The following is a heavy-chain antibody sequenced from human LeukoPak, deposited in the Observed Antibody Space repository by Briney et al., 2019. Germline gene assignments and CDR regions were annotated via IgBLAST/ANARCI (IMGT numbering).Heavy chain of an antibody. CDR1: GFTFSTYA. CDR3: AKAVTGFWYFDL. Sequence: PGGSLRLSCAASGFTFSTYAMTWVRQAPGKGLEWVSGINSNGDEIYYADSVRGRFTIPRDNSNNALYLQMDSLRAEDTAVYYCAKAVTGFWYFDLWGRGTLVTVSS. V-gene: IGHV3-23*01. D-gene: IGHD6-19*01. J-gene: IGHJ2*01. CDR2: INSNGDEI.